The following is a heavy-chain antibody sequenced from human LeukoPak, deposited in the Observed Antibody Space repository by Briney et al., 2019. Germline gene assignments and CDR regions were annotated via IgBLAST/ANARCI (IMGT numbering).Heavy chain of an antibody. V-gene: IGHV4-38-2*02. CDR2: IYYSGST. CDR1: GYSISSGYH. Sequence: PSETLSLTCTVSGYSISSGYHWGWIRQPPGKGLEWIGSIYYSGSTYYNPSLKSRVTISVDTSKNQFSLKLSSVTAADTAVYYCARHFYDILTGYSKIPYYFDYWGQGALVTVSS. J-gene: IGHJ4*02. CDR3: ARHFYDILTGYSKIPYYFDY. D-gene: IGHD3-9*01.